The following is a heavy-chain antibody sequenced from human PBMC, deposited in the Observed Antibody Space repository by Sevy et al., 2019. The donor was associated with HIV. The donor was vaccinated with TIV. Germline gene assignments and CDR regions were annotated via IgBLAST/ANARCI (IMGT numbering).Heavy chain of an antibody. D-gene: IGHD6-19*01. Sequence: GGSLRLSCAASAFTFSSYSMNWVRQAPGKGLEWVSYISGLNNYIYYADSVRGRFTISRDNAKNSLYLQMNSLRAEDTAVYYCARGASSGWDYFDYWGQGTLVTVSS. V-gene: IGHV3-21*01. CDR1: AFTFSSYS. CDR2: ISGLNNYI. CDR3: ARGASSGWDYFDY. J-gene: IGHJ4*02.